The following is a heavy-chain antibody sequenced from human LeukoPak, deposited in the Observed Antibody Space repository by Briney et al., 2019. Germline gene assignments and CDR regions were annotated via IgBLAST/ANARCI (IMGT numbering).Heavy chain of an antibody. Sequence: PGGSLRLSCAASGFTFSSYSTNWVRQAPGKGLEWVSSISSSSSYIYYADSVKGRFTISRDNAKNSLYLQMNSLRAEDTAVYYCARVGGPVVTPKNDYYYYYMDVWGKGTTVTVSS. V-gene: IGHV3-21*01. CDR3: ARVGGPVVTPKNDYYYYYMDV. J-gene: IGHJ6*03. CDR2: ISSSSSYI. D-gene: IGHD4-23*01. CDR1: GFTFSSYS.